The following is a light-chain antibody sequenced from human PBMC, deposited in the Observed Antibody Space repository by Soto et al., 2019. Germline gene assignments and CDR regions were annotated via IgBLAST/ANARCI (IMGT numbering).Light chain of an antibody. CDR1: QTVRNNY. CDR2: DAS. Sequence: EFVLTQSPGTLSLSPGERAALSCRASQTVRNNYLAWYQQKPGQAPRLLIYDASNRATGIPARFSGSGSGTDFTLTISSLEPEDFVVYYCQQRSNWPPITFGQGTRLEIK. CDR3: QQRSNWPPIT. V-gene: IGKV3-11*01. J-gene: IGKJ5*01.